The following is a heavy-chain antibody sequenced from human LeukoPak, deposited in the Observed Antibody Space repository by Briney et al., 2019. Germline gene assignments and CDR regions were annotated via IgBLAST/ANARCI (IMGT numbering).Heavy chain of an antibody. J-gene: IGHJ3*01. Sequence: GGSRQISGQGSGSRFTSYWIGWVGQLPGKGLEGMGIIYPGDSDKRYSPSFQGQVTISADKSISTAYLQWSSLKASDTAMYYCARRYCSSTNCYAFDVWGQGTMVTVSS. CDR3: ARRYCSSTNCYAFDV. V-gene: IGHV5-51*01. CDR1: GSRFTSYW. D-gene: IGHD2-2*01. CDR2: IYPGDSDK.